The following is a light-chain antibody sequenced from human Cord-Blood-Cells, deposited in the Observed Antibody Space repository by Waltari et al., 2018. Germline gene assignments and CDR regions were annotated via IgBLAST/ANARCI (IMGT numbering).Light chain of an antibody. CDR2: QDS. J-gene: IGLJ2*01. CDR3: QAWDSSTKV. V-gene: IGLV3-1*01. Sequence: SYELTQPPSVSVSPGQTASITCSGDKWGDQYACWYQQKPGQSPVLVIYQDSKRPSGIPERFSGSNSGNTATLTISGTQAMDEADYYCQAWDSSTKVFGGGTKLTVL. CDR1: KWGDQY.